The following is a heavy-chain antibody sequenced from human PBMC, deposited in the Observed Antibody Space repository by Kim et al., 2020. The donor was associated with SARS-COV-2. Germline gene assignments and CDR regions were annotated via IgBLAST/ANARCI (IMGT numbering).Heavy chain of an antibody. V-gene: IGHV1-18*01. CDR3: ARGRFLWFGDS. Sequence: ASVKVSCKASGYTFARNGIGWVRQAPGQGLEWMGWISAHNANTRFAQKFQDRVNLTTDTSTNTAYMELRSLRSDDTAVYFCARGRFLWFGDSWGQGTLVAVSS. CDR1: GYTFARNG. D-gene: IGHD3-10*01. J-gene: IGHJ4*02. CDR2: ISAHNANT.